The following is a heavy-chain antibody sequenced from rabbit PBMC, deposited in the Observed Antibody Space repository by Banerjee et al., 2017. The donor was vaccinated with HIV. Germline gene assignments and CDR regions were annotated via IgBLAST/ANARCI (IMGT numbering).Heavy chain of an antibody. Sequence: QQQLEESGGGLVKPEGSLTLSCTASGFSFSDKHVMCWVRQAPGKGLEWIACINAGSSGSTQYANWAKGRFTISKISSTTVTLQMTSLTAADTATYFCARDLAGVIGWNFSLWGPGTLVTV. CDR2: INAGSSGST. CDR1: GFSFSDKHV. J-gene: IGHJ4*01. CDR3: ARDLAGVIGWNFSL. V-gene: IGHV1S45*01. D-gene: IGHD4-1*01.